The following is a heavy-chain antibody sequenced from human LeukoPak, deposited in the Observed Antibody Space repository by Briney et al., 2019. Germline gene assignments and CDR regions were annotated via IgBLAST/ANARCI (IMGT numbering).Heavy chain of an antibody. CDR3: ARGPGRYCSSTSCRNGAFDI. J-gene: IGHJ3*02. Sequence: GGSLRLSCAASGFTFSSYSMNWVRQAPGKGLEWVSSISSSSSYIYYADSVKGRFTISRDNAKNSLYLQMNSLRAEDTAVYYCARGPGRYCSSTSCRNGAFDIWGQGIMVTVSS. CDR1: GFTFSSYS. V-gene: IGHV3-21*01. CDR2: ISSSSSYI. D-gene: IGHD2-2*01.